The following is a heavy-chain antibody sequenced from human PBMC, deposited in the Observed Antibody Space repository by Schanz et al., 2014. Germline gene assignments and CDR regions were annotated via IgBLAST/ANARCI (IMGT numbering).Heavy chain of an antibody. CDR1: GGTFSSST. D-gene: IGHD6-19*01. J-gene: IGHJ3*02. Sequence: QVQLVQSGAEVKKPGSSVKVSCKASGGTFSSSTLTWMRQAPGQGLEWMGRIIPILGITNVAQTFQDRVTITADKSTSTADMELSSLRSEDTAVYYCARGLGDERWLDLNEAFDIWGQGTMVTVSS. CDR3: ARGLGDERWLDLNEAFDI. CDR2: IIPILGIT. V-gene: IGHV1-69*02.